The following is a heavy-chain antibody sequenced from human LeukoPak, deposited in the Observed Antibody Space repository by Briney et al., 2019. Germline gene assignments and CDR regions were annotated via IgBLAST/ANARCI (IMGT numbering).Heavy chain of an antibody. Sequence: ASVKVSCKASGYTFTSYCMHWVRQAPGQGLEWMGIINPSGGSTSYAQEFQGRVTMTRDMSTSTVYMELSSLRSEDTAVYYCARTSRDGYWGYFDYWGQGTLVTVSS. J-gene: IGHJ4*02. V-gene: IGHV1-46*01. CDR1: GYTFTSYC. D-gene: IGHD5-24*01. CDR2: INPSGGST. CDR3: ARTSRDGYWGYFDY.